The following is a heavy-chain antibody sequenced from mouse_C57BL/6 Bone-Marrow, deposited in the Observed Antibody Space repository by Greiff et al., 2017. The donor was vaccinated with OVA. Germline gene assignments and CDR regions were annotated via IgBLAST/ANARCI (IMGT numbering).Heavy chain of an antibody. D-gene: IGHD2-5*01. CDR3: ARVSTYVSNPY. Sequence: EVMLVESGGGLVKPGGSLKLSCAASGFTFSSYAMSWVRQTPEKRLEWVATISDGGSYTYYPDNVTGRFTIYRDNAKNNLYLQMSHLKSEDTAMYYYARVSTYVSNPYWGQGTSVTVSS. V-gene: IGHV5-4*03. CDR2: ISDGGSYT. CDR1: GFTFSSYA. J-gene: IGHJ4*01.